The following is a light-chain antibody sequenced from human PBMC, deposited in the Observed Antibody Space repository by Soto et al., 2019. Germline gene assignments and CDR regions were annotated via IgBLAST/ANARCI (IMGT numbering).Light chain of an antibody. CDR3: SSYTSSSTYV. V-gene: IGLV2-14*01. J-gene: IGLJ1*01. CDR1: SGDVGGYSY. Sequence: QSALTQPASVSGSPGQSITISCTGTSGDVGGYSYVSWYQQHPGKAPKLMIYEVSNRPSGVSNRFSGSKSGNTASLTISGLQAEDEADYYCSSYTSSSTYVFGTGTKGTVL. CDR2: EVS.